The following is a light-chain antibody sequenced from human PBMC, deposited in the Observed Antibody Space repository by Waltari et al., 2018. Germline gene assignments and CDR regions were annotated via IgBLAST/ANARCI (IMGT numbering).Light chain of an antibody. CDR1: QDIRTW. CDR2: HAS. CDR3: QQSGTFPPT. J-gene: IGKJ1*01. Sequence: DIRMTQSPSSVSASVGDRVTITCRASQDIRTWLAWYQQKPGKAPRLLIYHASGLQSGVPSRFSGSGSVTDFTLTISSLQPEDFATYSCQQSGTFPPTFGPGTKVEI. V-gene: IGKV1-12*01.